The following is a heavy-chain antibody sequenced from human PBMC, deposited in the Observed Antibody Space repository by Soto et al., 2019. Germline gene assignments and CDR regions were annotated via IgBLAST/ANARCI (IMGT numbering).Heavy chain of an antibody. V-gene: IGHV3-74*01. CDR2: INSDGSST. D-gene: IGHD5-12*01. CDR3: ARDSPSSYNGYDLGY. Sequence: HPGGSLRLSCAASGITFSSSWMHWVRQGPGKGLVWVSRINSDGSSTSYADSVKGRFTISRDNAKNTLYLQMNSLRAEDTAVFYCARDSPSSYNGYDLGYWSQGTLVTVSS. J-gene: IGHJ4*02. CDR1: GITFSSSW.